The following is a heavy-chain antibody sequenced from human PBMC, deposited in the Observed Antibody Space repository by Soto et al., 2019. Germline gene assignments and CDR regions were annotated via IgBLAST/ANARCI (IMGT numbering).Heavy chain of an antibody. CDR3: GRNVIVVPEDAVDV. J-gene: IGHJ3*01. D-gene: IGHD3-16*01. V-gene: IGHV3-21*01. Sequence: EEQLVESGGGLVKPGGSLRLSCVASGFSLSSYTMSWVRQAPGKGLGWVSSIGISIGYIYYAESVTGRFTISRDNAQKSLFLEMTRLRAEDTALYFLGRNVIVVPEDAVDVWGQGTMVSVS. CDR1: GFSLSSYT. CDR2: IGISIGYI.